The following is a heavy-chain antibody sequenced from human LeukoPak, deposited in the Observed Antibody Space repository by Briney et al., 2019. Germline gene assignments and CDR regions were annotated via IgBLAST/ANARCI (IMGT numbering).Heavy chain of an antibody. CDR3: ARDLVVGAPGEDF. V-gene: IGHV3-7*01. D-gene: IGHD1-26*01. J-gene: IGHJ4*02. Sequence: GGSLRLSCAGSGFTFSSYAMSWVRQAPGKGLERVANIKQDGTEKFYVDSVKGRFTISRDNTENSLFLQMNSLRVEDTAVYYCARDLVVGAPGEDFWGQGTLVTVSS. CDR1: GFTFSSYA. CDR2: IKQDGTEK.